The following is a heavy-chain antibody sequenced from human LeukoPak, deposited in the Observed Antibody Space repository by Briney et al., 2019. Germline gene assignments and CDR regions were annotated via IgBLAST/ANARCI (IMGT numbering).Heavy chain of an antibody. CDR3: ARDHDYGDYGSPDY. Sequence: SVKVSCKAAGGTFSSYAISWVRRAPGQGLQWMGRIIPILGIANYAQKFQGRVTITADKSTSTAYMELSSLRSDDTAVYYCARDHDYGDYGSPDYWGQGTLVTVSS. CDR2: IIPILGIA. D-gene: IGHD4-17*01. V-gene: IGHV1-69*04. J-gene: IGHJ4*02. CDR1: GGTFSSYA.